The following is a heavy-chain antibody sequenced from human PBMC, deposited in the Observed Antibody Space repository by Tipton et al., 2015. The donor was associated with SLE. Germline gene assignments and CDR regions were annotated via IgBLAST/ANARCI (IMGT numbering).Heavy chain of an antibody. CDR3: AREEMITVIRGTTGAY. D-gene: IGHD3-10*01. Sequence: TLSLTCTVSGCSISSSRYYWGWFRHPPGKGLEWIATIYYNGGTQYNPSLKSRVTISVDTSKNQFSLKLNSVTAADTAVYYCAREEMITVIRGTTGAYWGQGTLVTVSS. J-gene: IGHJ4*02. CDR1: GCSISSSRYY. CDR2: IYYNGGT. V-gene: IGHV4-39*02.